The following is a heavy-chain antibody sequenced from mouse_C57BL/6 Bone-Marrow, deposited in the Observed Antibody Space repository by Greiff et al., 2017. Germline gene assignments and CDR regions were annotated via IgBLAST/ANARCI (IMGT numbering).Heavy chain of an antibody. CDR3: AREGYYCGSRVFDY. CDR1: GYTFTSYW. CDR2: IDPSDSYT. D-gene: IGHD1-1*01. Sequence: QVQLQQPGAELVRPGTSVKLSCKASGYTFTSYWMHWVKQRPGQGLEWIGVIDPSDSYTNYNQKFKGQATLPVDTSSSTAYMQLSSLTSEDSAVXYRAREGYYCGSRVFDYWGQGTTRTVSS. J-gene: IGHJ2*01. V-gene: IGHV1-59*01.